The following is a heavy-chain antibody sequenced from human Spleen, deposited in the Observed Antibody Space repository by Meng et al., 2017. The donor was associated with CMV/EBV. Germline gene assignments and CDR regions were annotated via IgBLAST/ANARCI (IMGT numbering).Heavy chain of an antibody. CDR1: GDSVSSGSAA. Sequence: SQTLSLTCAISGDSVSSGSAAWTWLRQSPSRGLEWLGRTYYRSKWYNDYAGSVKSRVVINVDTSKNQFSLQLNSVTPEDTAVYYCGRSIYGWYVDYWGQGTLVTVSS. J-gene: IGHJ4*02. CDR2: TYYRSKWYN. D-gene: IGHD6-19*01. V-gene: IGHV6-1*01. CDR3: GRSIYGWYVDY.